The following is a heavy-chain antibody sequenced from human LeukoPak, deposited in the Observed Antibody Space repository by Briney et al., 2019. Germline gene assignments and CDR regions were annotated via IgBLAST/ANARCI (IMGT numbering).Heavy chain of an antibody. D-gene: IGHD3-3*01. CDR3: ESNDFWSGYPSEGDYFDY. CDR2: INPNSGGT. J-gene: IGHJ4*02. CDR1: GYTFTGYY. V-gene: IGHV1-2*02. Sequence: ASVKVSCKASGYTFTGYYMHWVRQAPGQGLEWMGWINPNSGGTNYAQKFQGRVTMTRDTSISTAYMELSRLRSDDTAVYYCESNDFWSGYPSEGDYFDYWGQGTLVTVSS.